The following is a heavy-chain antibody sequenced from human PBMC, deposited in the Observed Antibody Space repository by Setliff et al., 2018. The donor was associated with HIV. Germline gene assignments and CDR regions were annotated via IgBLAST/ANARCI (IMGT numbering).Heavy chain of an antibody. D-gene: IGHD3-10*01. Sequence: SETLSLTCTVSGYSISSGYYWGCIRQPPGKGPEWIGSIYHSGSTYYNPSLKSRLTISVDTSKNQFSLKLSSVTAADTAVYYCARLLNYYGNWFDPWGQGTLVTVSS. CDR2: IYHSGST. CDR3: ARLLNYYGNWFDP. CDR1: GYSISSGYY. V-gene: IGHV4-38-2*02. J-gene: IGHJ5*02.